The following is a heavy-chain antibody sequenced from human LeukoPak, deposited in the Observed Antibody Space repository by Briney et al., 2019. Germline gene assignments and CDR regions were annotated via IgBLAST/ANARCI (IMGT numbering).Heavy chain of an antibody. V-gene: IGHV4-59*01. CDR2: IAYSGST. D-gene: IGHD3-10*01. CDR1: GGSISPYF. J-gene: IGHJ5*02. CDR3: ARDDYRGVTNFDP. Sequence: ASETLSLTCSVSGGSISPYFWSWIRQPPGKGLEWIGYIAYSGSTNYNPSLKSRVTISVDTSKNQFSLRLNSVTTADTAVYYCARDDYRGVTNFDPWGQETLVTVSS.